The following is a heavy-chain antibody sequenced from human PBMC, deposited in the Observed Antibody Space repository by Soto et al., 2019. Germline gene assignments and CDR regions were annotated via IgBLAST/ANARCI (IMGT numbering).Heavy chain of an antibody. CDR2: IWYDGSNK. V-gene: IGHV3-33*01. Sequence: PGGSLRLSCAASGFTFSSYGMHWVRQAPGKGLEWVAVIWYDGSNKYYADSVKGRFTISRDNSKNTLYLQMNSLRAEDTAVYYCSRDWVVVVPAAPYYYGMDVWGQGTTVTVS. CDR3: SRDWVVVVPAAPYYYGMDV. D-gene: IGHD2-2*01. CDR1: GFTFSSYG. J-gene: IGHJ6*02.